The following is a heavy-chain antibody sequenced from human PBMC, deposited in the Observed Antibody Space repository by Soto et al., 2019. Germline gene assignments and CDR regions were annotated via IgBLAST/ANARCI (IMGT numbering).Heavy chain of an antibody. CDR3: ARRNSGWYFDL. D-gene: IGHD4-4*01. V-gene: IGHV3-23*01. CDR1: GFTFSSYA. Sequence: EVRLLESGGGLVQPGGALRLSCAASGFTFSSYAMTWVRQAPGKGLEWVSAISGSGDSTYYAASVRGRFTISRDNFKNTLYLQMNSLRAEDTAVYYCARRNSGWYFDLWGRGTLVTVSS. CDR2: ISGSGDST. J-gene: IGHJ2*01.